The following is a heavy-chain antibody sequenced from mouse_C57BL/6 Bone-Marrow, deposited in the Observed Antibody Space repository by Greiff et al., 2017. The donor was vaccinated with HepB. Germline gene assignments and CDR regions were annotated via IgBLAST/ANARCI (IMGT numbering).Heavy chain of an antibody. Sequence: QVQLQQPGAELVMPGASVKLSCKASGYTFTSYWMHWVKQRPGQGLEWIGEIDPSDSYTNYNQKFKGKSTLTVDKSSSTAYMQLSSLTSEDSADYYCARSYYSNCGDYAMDYWGQGTSVTVSS. V-gene: IGHV1-69*01. CDR2: IDPSDSYT. CDR3: ARSYYSNCGDYAMDY. D-gene: IGHD2-5*01. CDR1: GYTFTSYW. J-gene: IGHJ4*01.